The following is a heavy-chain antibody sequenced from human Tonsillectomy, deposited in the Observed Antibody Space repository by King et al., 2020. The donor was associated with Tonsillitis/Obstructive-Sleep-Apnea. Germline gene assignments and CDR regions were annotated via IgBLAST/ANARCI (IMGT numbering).Heavy chain of an antibody. V-gene: IGHV5-10-1*03. J-gene: IGHJ6*02. Sequence: QLVQSGAEVKKPGESLRISCKGSGYSFTSYWISWVRQMPGKGLEWMGTVDPTDSYTNYSPSFQGHVTISADKSISAANLQWSSLKASDTAMYYCARHEYYNAMAVWGQGTTVTVSS. CDR3: ARHEYYNAMAV. CDR2: VDPTDSYT. CDR1: GYSFTSYW.